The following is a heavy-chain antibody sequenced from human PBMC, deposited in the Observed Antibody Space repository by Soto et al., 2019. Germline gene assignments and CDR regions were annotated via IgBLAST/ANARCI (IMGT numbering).Heavy chain of an antibody. CDR1: GVTFSSYA. CDR3: ARAQRVGWQQEDYYYYYGMDV. D-gene: IGHD6-13*01. J-gene: IGHJ6*02. V-gene: IGHV1-69*13. Sequence: SVKVSCKASGVTFSSYAISWVRQAPGQGLEWMGGIIPIFGTANYAQKFQGRVTITADESTSTAYMELSSLRSEDTAVYYCARAQRVGWQQEDYYYYYGMDVWGQGTTVTVAS. CDR2: IIPIFGTA.